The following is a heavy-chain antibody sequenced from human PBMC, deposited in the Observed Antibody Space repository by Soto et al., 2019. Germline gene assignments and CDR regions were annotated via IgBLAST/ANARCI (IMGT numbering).Heavy chain of an antibody. CDR1: GYTFTSYA. D-gene: IGHD3-10*01. CDR2: INASNRNT. Sequence: ASLKVSCKASGYTFTSYAMHWVRQSPGQRLKWMGWINASNRNTKSSQKIQSRVTITRDTSASTAYMELSSLRSEDTAVYYFASLLLWFGELYYFDYWGQGTLVTVSS. J-gene: IGHJ4*02. CDR3: ASLLLWFGELYYFDY. V-gene: IGHV1-3*01.